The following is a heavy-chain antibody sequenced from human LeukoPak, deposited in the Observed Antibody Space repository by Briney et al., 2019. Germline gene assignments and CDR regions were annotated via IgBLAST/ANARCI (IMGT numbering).Heavy chain of an antibody. CDR1: GFTFSSYA. V-gene: IGHV3-30-3*01. CDR3: ARETGSGWHYFDY. Sequence: GSLRLSCAASGFTFSSYAMHWVRQAPGKGLEWVAVISYDGSNKYYADSVKGRFTISRDNSRNTLYLQMNSLRAEDTAVYYCARETGSGWHYFDYWGQGTLVTVSS. CDR2: ISYDGSNK. J-gene: IGHJ4*02. D-gene: IGHD6-19*01.